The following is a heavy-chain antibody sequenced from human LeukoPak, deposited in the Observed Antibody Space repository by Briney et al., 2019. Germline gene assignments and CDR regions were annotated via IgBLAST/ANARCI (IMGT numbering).Heavy chain of an antibody. Sequence: GGSLRLSCAASGFSFSSSGMNWVRQAPGKGLEWVSYIDTSSATKNYADSVKGRFTISRDNAKNSLYLQMNSLRVEDTAVYYCAGPLGSPYFHHWGQGTLVTVSS. V-gene: IGHV3-48*01. J-gene: IGHJ1*01. CDR3: AGPLGSPYFHH. CDR1: GFSFSSSG. CDR2: IDTSSATK. D-gene: IGHD3-10*01.